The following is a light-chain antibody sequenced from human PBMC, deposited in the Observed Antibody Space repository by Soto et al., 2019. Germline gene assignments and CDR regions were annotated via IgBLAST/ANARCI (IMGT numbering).Light chain of an antibody. CDR1: QRVSSSY. CDR2: GAS. Sequence: EIVLTQSPVTLSLSPGERATLSCRASQRVSSSYLAWYQQKPGQAPRLLIYGASTRATGIPDRFSGSGSGTDCTLTISRLEPEDFAVYFCQRYGSSPPFTFGQGTKVEI. V-gene: IGKV3-20*01. CDR3: QRYGSSPPFT. J-gene: IGKJ2*01.